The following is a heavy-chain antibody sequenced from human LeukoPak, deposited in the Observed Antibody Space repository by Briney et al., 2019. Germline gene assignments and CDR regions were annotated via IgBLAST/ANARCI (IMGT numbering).Heavy chain of an antibody. D-gene: IGHD6-6*01. CDR2: IYAGGRS. J-gene: IGHJ4*02. Sequence: SQTLSLTCTVSNVSISSGSHYWNWIRQPAGKGLEWIGRIYAGGRSNYNPSLRSRVTISVDTSKNQSSLRLSSVTATDTGVYYCARHALSSSLDYWGQGTLVTVSS. CDR1: NVSISSGSHY. V-gene: IGHV4-61*02. CDR3: ARHALSSSLDY.